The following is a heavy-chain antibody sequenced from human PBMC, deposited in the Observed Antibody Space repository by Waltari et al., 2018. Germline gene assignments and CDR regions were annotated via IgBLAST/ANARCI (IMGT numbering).Heavy chain of an antibody. CDR2: VHRRGRT. Sequence: QLQLQQSGPGLVKPSESLSLTCAVSGDSMSGSDFWTWVRQPPGKGLEWIGQVHRRGRTNYTPSLERRVTVSIDTSKNQFSLKVSSATAADTAIYYCARDRGRGLYLDAWGQGTQVTVSP. CDR1: GDSMSGSDF. D-gene: IGHD2-15*01. J-gene: IGHJ4*02. CDR3: ARDRGRGLYLDA. V-gene: IGHV4-4*02.